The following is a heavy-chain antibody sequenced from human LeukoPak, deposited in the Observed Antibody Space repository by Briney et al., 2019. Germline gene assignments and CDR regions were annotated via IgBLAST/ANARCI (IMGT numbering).Heavy chain of an antibody. V-gene: IGHV4-4*07. J-gene: IGHJ4*02. CDR2: IYSSGST. D-gene: IGHD6-19*01. CDR1: GGSINNYY. CDR3: ARGSSGWYSIDY. Sequence: SETLSLTCTVSGGSINNYYWSWIRQPAGKGLEWIGRIYSSGSTNYNPSLQSRVTMSVDTSKNQFSLKLSSVTAADTAVYYCARGSSGWYSIDYWGQGTLVTVSS.